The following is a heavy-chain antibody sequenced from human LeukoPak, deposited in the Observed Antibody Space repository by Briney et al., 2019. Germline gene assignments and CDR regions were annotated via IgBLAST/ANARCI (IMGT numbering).Heavy chain of an antibody. V-gene: IGHV1-2*06. D-gene: IGHD3-22*01. J-gene: IGHJ1*01. CDR3: ARGYYDSSANGCFQH. CDR1: GYTFTGYY. Sequence: GASVKVSCKASGYTFTGYYMHWVRQAPGQGLEWMGRINPNSGGTNYAQKFQGRVTMTRDTSISTAYMELSRLRSDDTAVYYCARGYYDSSANGCFQHWGQGTLVTVSS. CDR2: INPNSGGT.